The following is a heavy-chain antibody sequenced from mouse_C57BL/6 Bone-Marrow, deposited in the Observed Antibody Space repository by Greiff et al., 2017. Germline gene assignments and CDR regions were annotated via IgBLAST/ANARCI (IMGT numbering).Heavy chain of an antibody. CDR2: ISYDGSN. J-gene: IGHJ3*01. CDR3: AKGFAN. V-gene: IGHV3-6*01. Sequence: EVKLLESGPGLVKPSQSLSFTCSVTGYSITSGYCWNWIRQFPGNKLEWMGYISYDGSNNYNPSLKNRIAITRDTSKNQFFLKLNSVTTEDTATYYCAKGFANGGQGTLVTVSA. CDR1: GYSITSGYC.